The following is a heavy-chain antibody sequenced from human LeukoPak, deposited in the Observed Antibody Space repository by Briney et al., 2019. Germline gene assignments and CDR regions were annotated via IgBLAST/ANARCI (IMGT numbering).Heavy chain of an antibody. Sequence: GGSLRLSCAASGFTFSSYSMNWVRQAPGKGLEWVSSISGSSSYIYYADSVKGRFTISRDNAKNSLYLQMNSLRAEDTAVYYCARPSGWEYGFDPWGQGTLVTVSS. D-gene: IGHD1-26*01. CDR3: ARPSGWEYGFDP. J-gene: IGHJ5*02. CDR2: ISGSSSYI. CDR1: GFTFSSYS. V-gene: IGHV3-21*06.